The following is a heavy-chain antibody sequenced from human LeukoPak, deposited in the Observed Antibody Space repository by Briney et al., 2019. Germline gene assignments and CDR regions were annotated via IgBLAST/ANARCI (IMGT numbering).Heavy chain of an antibody. CDR2: IYTSGST. D-gene: IGHD2-15*01. CDR1: GGSISSYY. J-gene: IGHJ4*02. CDR3: AGGYCSGGSCSSGSSFVY. V-gene: IGHV4-4*07. Sequence: SETLSLTCTVSGGSISSYYWSWIRQPAGKGLEWIGRIYTSGSTNYNPSLKSRVTMSVDTSKNQFSLKLSSVIAADTAVYYCAGGYCSGGSCSSGSSFVYWGQGTLVTVSS.